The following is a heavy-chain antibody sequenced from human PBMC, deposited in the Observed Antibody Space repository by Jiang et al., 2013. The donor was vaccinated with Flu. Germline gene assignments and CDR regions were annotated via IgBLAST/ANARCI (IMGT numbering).Heavy chain of an antibody. V-gene: IGHV3-30-3*01. D-gene: IGHD3-16*01. CDR2: SSYDGVTN. J-gene: IGHJ4*03. Sequence: APRRRGWSGWLVSSYDGVTNIFADSVKGRFTISRDNSKNTLYLQMNSLRTEDTAVYYCARDSETDLIHSLHYVGRGNLVTVSS. CDR3: ARDSETDLIHSLHY.